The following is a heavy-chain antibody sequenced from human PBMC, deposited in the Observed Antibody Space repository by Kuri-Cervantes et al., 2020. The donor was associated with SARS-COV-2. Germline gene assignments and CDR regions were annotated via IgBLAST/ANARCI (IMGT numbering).Heavy chain of an antibody. CDR1: GFTFSSYG. Sequence: GESLKISCAASGFTFSSYGMHWVRQAPGKGLVWVSRINSDGSSTSYADSVKGRFTISRDNAKNTLYLQMNSLRAEDTAVYYCARAPGTAAYWGQGTLVTVSS. J-gene: IGHJ4*02. CDR3: ARAPGTAAY. D-gene: IGHD6-25*01. V-gene: IGHV3-74*01. CDR2: INSDGSST.